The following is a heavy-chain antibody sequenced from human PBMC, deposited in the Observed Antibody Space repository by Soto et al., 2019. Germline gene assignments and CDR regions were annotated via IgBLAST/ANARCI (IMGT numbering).Heavy chain of an antibody. CDR3: ASTPGIAAAGGPTWFDP. J-gene: IGHJ5*02. CDR1: GGSISSYC. Sequence: PSETLSLTCTVSGGSISSYCWSWIRQPPGKGLEWIGYIYYSGSTNYNPSLKSRVTISVDTSKNQFSLKLSSVTAADTAVYYCASTPGIAAAGGPTWFDPWGQGTLVTVSS. CDR2: IYYSGST. D-gene: IGHD6-13*01. V-gene: IGHV4-59*08.